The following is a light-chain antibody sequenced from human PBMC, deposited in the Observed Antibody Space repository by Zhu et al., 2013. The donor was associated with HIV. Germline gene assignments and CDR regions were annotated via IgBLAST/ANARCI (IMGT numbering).Light chain of an antibody. J-gene: IGKJ3*01. Sequence: EIALTQSPATLSVSPGERATLSCRASQSVNGNLAWYQQKPGQTPRLLISGASARATGVPARFSGSGVWDENTLSPSAACSLTIFALYYCQQYSDWLPFTFGPGTKL. CDR1: QSVNGN. CDR2: GAS. V-gene: IGKV3D-15*01. CDR3: QQYSDWLPFT.